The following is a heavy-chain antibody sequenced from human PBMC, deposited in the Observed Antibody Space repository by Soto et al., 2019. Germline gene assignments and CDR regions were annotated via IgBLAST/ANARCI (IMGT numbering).Heavy chain of an antibody. J-gene: IGHJ6*02. CDR3: ARFIAAAGYYYYGMDV. CDR2: IYYSGST. D-gene: IGHD6-13*01. CDR1: GGSISSYY. V-gene: IGHV4-59*08. Sequence: SSETLSLTCTVSGGSISSYYWSWIRQPPGKGLEWIGYIYYSGSTNYNPSLKSRVTISVDTSKNQFSLKLSSVTAADTAVYYCARFIAAAGYYYYGMDVWGQGTTVT.